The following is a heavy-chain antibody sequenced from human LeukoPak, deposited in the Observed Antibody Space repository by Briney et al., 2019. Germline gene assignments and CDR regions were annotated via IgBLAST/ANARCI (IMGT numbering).Heavy chain of an antibody. Sequence: SETLSLTCTVSGGSIGSFFWSWIRQPPGKALEWIGYVFHNGNTDYNPSLKSRVTISLDSSKNQFSLKLSSVAAADTAVYYCAKGGGYYYDSWGQGILVAVSS. V-gene: IGHV4-59*01. CDR3: AKGGGYYYDS. CDR2: VFHNGNT. D-gene: IGHD2-15*01. J-gene: IGHJ4*02. CDR1: GGSIGSFF.